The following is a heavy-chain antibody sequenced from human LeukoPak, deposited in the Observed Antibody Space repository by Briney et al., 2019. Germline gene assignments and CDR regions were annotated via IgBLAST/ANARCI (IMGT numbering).Heavy chain of an antibody. Sequence: ASVKVSCKASRYTFTSYGINWVRRAPGQGLEWMGWISAYNGNTNYAQKLQGRVTMTTDTSTSTAYMELRSLRSDDTAVYYCARGGPSGCSTNYYYYYMDVWGKGTTVTVSS. V-gene: IGHV1-18*01. CDR3: ARGGPSGCSTNYYYYYMDV. CDR2: ISAYNGNT. D-gene: IGHD3-10*02. J-gene: IGHJ6*03. CDR1: RYTFTSYG.